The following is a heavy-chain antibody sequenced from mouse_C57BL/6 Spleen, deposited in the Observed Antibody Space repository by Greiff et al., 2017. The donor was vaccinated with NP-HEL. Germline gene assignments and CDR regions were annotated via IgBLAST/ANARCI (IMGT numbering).Heavy chain of an antibody. CDR2: IDPEDGDT. V-gene: IGHV14-1*01. CDR3: TTTSYYGSRFAY. CDR1: GFNIKDYY. J-gene: IGHJ3*01. Sequence: EVQLQQSGAELVRPGASVKLSCTASGFNIKDYYMHWVKQRPEQGLEWIGMIDPEDGDTEYAPKFQGKATMTADTSSNTAYLQLSSLTSEDTAVYYCTTTSYYGSRFAYWGQGTLVTVSA. D-gene: IGHD1-1*01.